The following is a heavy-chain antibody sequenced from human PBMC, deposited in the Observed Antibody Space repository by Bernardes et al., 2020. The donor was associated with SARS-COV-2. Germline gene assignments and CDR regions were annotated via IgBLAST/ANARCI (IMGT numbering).Heavy chain of an antibody. Sequence: SETLSLTRGVSGVSTSSDYWWGWVRQPPGKGLEWIGNMYHTGGANYNPSLRSRVAISIDHSKNQFSLNVTSLTAADTATYYCATFKASRGWFDPWGQGILVTVSS. CDR1: GVSTSSDYW. CDR2: MYHTGGA. CDR3: ATFKASRGWFDP. V-gene: IGHV4-4*02. J-gene: IGHJ5*02.